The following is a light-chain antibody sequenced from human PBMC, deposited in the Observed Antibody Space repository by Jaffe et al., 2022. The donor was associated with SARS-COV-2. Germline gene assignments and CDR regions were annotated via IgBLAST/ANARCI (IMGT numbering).Light chain of an antibody. J-gene: IGLJ3*02. Sequence: QSLLTQPPSVFAAPGQKVTISCSGSSSNIGNSYVSWYQQLPGTAPKLLIYEDDKRPSGIPDRFSGARSGTSATLGITGLQTGDEADYYCGTWDTSLSEWVFGGGTKLTVL. CDR2: EDD. CDR3: GTWDTSLSEWV. V-gene: IGLV1-51*02. CDR1: SSNIGNSY.